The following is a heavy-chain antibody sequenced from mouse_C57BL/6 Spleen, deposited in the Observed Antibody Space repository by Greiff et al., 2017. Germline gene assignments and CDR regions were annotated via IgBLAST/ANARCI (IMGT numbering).Heavy chain of an antibody. CDR1: GYTFTSYD. CDR3: ARRLDSSGPFDY. J-gene: IGHJ2*01. V-gene: IGHV1-85*01. D-gene: IGHD3-2*02. CDR2: FYPRDGST. Sequence: QVQLQQSGPELVKPGASVKLSCKASGYTFTSYDINWVKQRPGQGLEWIGWFYPRDGSTKYNEKFKGKATLTVDTSSSTAYMELHSLTSEDSAVYFCARRLDSSGPFDYWGQGTTLTVSS.